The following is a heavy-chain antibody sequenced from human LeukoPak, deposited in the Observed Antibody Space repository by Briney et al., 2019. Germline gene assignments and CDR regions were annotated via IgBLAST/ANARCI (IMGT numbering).Heavy chain of an antibody. CDR1: GYTFTGYY. D-gene: IGHD3-10*01. CDR2: INPNSGGT. Sequence: ASVKVSCKAPGYTFTGYYMHWVRQAPGQGLEWMGWINPNSGGTNYAQKFQGRVTMTRDTSISTAYMGLSRLRSDDTAVYYCARDHMVRGVVTDYWGQGTLVTVSS. V-gene: IGHV1-2*02. CDR3: ARDHMVRGVVTDY. J-gene: IGHJ4*02.